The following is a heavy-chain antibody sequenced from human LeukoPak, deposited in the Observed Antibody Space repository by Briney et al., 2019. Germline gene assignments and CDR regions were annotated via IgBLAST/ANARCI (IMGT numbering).Heavy chain of an antibody. V-gene: IGHV3-48*01. D-gene: IGHD3-16*01. CDR3: ARDLVSYYNYYMDV. J-gene: IGHJ6*03. Sequence: PGGSLRLSCAASRFTFRDYAMNWVRQAPGKGLEWVSYISSRGSSIYYGDSVKGRFTISRDNAKNSLYLQMNSLRVEDTAVYYCARDLVSYYNYYMDVWGKGTTVTVSS. CDR2: ISSRGSSI. CDR1: RFTFRDYA.